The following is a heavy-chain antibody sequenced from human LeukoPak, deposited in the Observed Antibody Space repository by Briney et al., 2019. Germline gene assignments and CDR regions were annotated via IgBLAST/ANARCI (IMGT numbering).Heavy chain of an antibody. CDR2: VSYDGSNK. D-gene: IGHD3-16*02. V-gene: IGHV3-30-3*01. CDR3: ARDGVMITFGGVIVIPGPIDY. CDR1: GFTSSSYA. Sequence: GGSLRLSCAASGFTSSSYAMHWVRQAPGRGLEWVAVVSYDGSNKYYADSVKSGFTISRDNSKNTLYLQMSSLRAEDTAVYYCARDGVMITFGGVIVIPGPIDYWGQGTLATVSS. J-gene: IGHJ4*02.